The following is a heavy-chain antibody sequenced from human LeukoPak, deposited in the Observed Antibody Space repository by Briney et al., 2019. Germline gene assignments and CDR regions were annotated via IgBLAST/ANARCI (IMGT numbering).Heavy chain of an antibody. D-gene: IGHD4-23*01. Sequence: SETLSLTCTASGGSISSYYWSWIRQPPGKGLEWIGYIYYSGSTNYNPSLKSRVTISVDTSKNQFSLKLSSVTAADTAVYYCARDSDDYGGNTGDYYGMDVWGQGTTVTVSS. CDR1: GGSISSYY. CDR3: ARDSDDYGGNTGDYYGMDV. CDR2: IYYSGST. V-gene: IGHV4-59*01. J-gene: IGHJ6*02.